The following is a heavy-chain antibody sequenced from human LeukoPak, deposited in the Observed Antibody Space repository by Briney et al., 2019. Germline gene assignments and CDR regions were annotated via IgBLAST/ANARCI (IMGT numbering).Heavy chain of an antibody. CDR2: ISVYNGNT. D-gene: IGHD5-18*01. V-gene: IGHV1-18*01. CDR1: GYTFSGYG. CDR3: ARDSRGYSYGPDAFDI. Sequence: ASVKVSCKASGYTFSGYGISWVRQAPGQGLEWMGWISVYNGNTKYAQKLLGRVTMTTDTSTSTAYMELRSLRSDDTAVYYCARDSRGYSYGPDAFDIWGQGTMVTVSS. J-gene: IGHJ3*02.